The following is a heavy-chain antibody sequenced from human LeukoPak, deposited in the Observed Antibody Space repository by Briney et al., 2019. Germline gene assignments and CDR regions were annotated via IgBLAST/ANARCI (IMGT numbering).Heavy chain of an antibody. CDR1: GGSISSYY. V-gene: IGHV4-30-4*08. D-gene: IGHD3-22*01. CDR2: IYYSGST. CDR3: ARVPGYYYDSSGYREGY. Sequence: SETLSLTCTVSGGSISSYYWSWIRQPPGKGLEWIGYIYYSGSTYYNPSLKSRVTISVDTSKNQFSLKLSSVTVADTAVYYCARVPGYYYDSSGYREGYWGQGTLVTVSS. J-gene: IGHJ4*02.